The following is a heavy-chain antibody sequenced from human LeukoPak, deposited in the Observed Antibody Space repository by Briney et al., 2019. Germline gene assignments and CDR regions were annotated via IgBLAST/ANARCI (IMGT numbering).Heavy chain of an antibody. CDR3: AGDLFNHTNWFDA. J-gene: IGHJ5*02. V-gene: IGHV3-7*01. CDR2: IKQDGREK. Sequence: GGSLRLSCAASGFTFTIYSMSWVRQAPGKGLEWVADIKQDGREKYYMDSVKGRFTISRDNAKNPLCLQMNSLRAEDTALYYCAGDLFNHTNWFDAWGQGTLVSAS. D-gene: IGHD2-21*01. CDR1: GFTFTIYS.